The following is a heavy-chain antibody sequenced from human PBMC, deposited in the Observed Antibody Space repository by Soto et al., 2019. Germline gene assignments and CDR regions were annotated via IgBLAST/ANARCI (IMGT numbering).Heavy chain of an antibody. CDR1: GFTFSSFA. CDR3: AKVDAYSYRTDH. J-gene: IGHJ4*02. D-gene: IGHD3-16*02. Sequence: EVQLLESGGGLVQPGGSLRLSCAASGFTFSSFAMSWVRQAPGEGLEWVSSITGSGGSTYYADSVKGRFTISRDNSKNTLYLQMNSLTAEDTAVYFCAKVDAYSYRTDHWGQGTLVTVSS. CDR2: ITGSGGST. V-gene: IGHV3-23*01.